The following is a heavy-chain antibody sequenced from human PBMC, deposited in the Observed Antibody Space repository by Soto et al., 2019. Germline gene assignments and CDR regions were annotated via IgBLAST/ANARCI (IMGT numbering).Heavy chain of an antibody. J-gene: IGHJ4*02. CDR2: LSGGGSNK. CDR1: GFTFSSYV. CDR3: AKDSNKYSTSLRGRYFDS. D-gene: IGHD4-4*01. V-gene: IGHV3-23*01. Sequence: EVQLLESGGGLAHRGGSLRLSCAASGFTFSSYVMSWVRRAPGKGLEWVAGLSGGGSNKFYADSVKGRFTISRDNAKTPLVLEINSLRAEDAAIYYCAKDSNKYSTSLRGRYFDSWGQGVLVTVSS.